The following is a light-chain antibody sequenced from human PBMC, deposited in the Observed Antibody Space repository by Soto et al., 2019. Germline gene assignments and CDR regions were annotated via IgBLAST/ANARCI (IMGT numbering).Light chain of an antibody. J-gene: IGLJ3*02. Sequence: QSVLTQPASVSGSPGQSITISCTGTTSDVGGCDYVFWYQQDPGKAPQLMIYDVTNRPSGVSNRFSGSKSGNTASLTISGLQVEDEADYYWPSYTSSITRYVFGGGTKVTVL. CDR3: PSYTSSITRYV. CDR1: TSDVGGCDY. V-gene: IGLV2-14*01. CDR2: DVT.